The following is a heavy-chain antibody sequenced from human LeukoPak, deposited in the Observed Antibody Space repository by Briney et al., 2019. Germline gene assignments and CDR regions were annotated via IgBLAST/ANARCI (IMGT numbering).Heavy chain of an antibody. CDR2: ISYDGSNK. V-gene: IGHV3-30-3*01. D-gene: IGHD1-26*01. Sequence: PGGSLRLSCAASVFTFSSYAMHWVRQAPGKGLEWAAVISYDGSNKNYADSVKGRFTISRDNSKNTLYLQMNSLRAEDTAVYYCAKEDHSGSYYYFDYWGQGTLVTVSS. CDR1: VFTFSSYA. J-gene: IGHJ4*02. CDR3: AKEDHSGSYYYFDY.